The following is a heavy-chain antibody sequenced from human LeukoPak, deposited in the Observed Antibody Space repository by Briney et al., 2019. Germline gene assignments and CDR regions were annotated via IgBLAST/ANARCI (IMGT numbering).Heavy chain of an antibody. CDR1: GFTFSSYE. D-gene: IGHD6-13*01. CDR3: ARTAYSSSWYRAFHWFDP. J-gene: IGHJ5*02. CDR2: MYYSGST. V-gene: IGHV4-39*01. Sequence: GSLRLSCVASGFTFSSYEMNWVRQPPGKGLEWIGSMYYSGSTYYNPSLKSRVTISVDTSKNQFSLKLSSVTAADTAVYYCARTAYSSSWYRAFHWFDPWGQGTLVTVSS.